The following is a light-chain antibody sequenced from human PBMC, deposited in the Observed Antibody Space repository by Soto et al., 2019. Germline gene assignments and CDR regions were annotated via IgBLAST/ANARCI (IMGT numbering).Light chain of an antibody. CDR1: NIGRKN. J-gene: IGLJ1*01. Sequence: SYELTQPPSVSVAPGQTARITCGGNNIGRKNVHWYQQRPGQAPVLVLYDDSDRPSGIPERFSGSNSGNTATLTISRVEAGDEADYYCQVWDSSSDHLYVFGTGPKV. V-gene: IGLV3-21*02. CDR3: QVWDSSSDHLYV. CDR2: DDS.